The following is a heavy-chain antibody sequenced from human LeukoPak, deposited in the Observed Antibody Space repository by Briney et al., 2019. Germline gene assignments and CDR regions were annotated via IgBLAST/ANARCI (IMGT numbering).Heavy chain of an antibody. Sequence: ASVKVSCKASGYSFSTYGLSWVRQAPGQGLEWLGWISAYSTNTNYAQSLQGRVTVTTDTLTNTAYMHLRSLRSDDTAVYYCAREAGDYWGQGTLVTVSS. D-gene: IGHD6-13*01. V-gene: IGHV1-18*01. J-gene: IGHJ4*02. CDR3: AREAGDY. CDR1: GYSFSTYG. CDR2: ISAYSTNT.